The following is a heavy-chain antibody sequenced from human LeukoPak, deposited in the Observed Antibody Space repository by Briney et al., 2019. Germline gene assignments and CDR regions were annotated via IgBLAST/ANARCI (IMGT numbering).Heavy chain of an antibody. CDR2: ITSSSTTT. Sequence: GGSLRLSCEASGFSFSDHYMSWIRQAPGKGLEWLSYITSSSTTTSYADSVKGRFTVSRDNAKNSLCLQMNGLRADDTAVYYCVRGAGPLFDPWGQGTLVTVSS. CDR3: VRGAGPLFDP. J-gene: IGHJ5*02. CDR1: GFSFSDHY. V-gene: IGHV3-11*01.